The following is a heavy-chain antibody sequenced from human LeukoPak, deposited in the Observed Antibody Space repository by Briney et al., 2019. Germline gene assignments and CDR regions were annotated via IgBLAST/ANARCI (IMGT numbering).Heavy chain of an antibody. CDR1: GFTYSSYA. V-gene: IGHV3-23*01. D-gene: IGHD4-17*01. J-gene: IGHJ4*02. Sequence: GGSLRLSCAASGFTYSSYALSWVRQAPRKGQEWVSALSGSGAKTYYADSVKGRFTVSRDNSKNTLYLQMNSLRADDTAVYYCAKDHGDYSFDYWGQGTLVTVSS. CDR2: LSGSGAKT. CDR3: AKDHGDYSFDY.